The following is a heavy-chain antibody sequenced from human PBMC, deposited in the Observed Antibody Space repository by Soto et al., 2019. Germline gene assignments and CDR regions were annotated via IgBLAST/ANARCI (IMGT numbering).Heavy chain of an antibody. CDR3: ASDKSCDSTGTFDY. CDR2: IYYSGST. CDR1: GGSISSYY. V-gene: IGHV4-59*01. D-gene: IGHD3-22*01. J-gene: IGHJ4*02. Sequence: SETVSLTCTVSGGSISSYYWSWIRQPPGKGLEWIGYIYYSGSTNYNPSLTSRVTISVDTSKNQFSLKLSSVTAADTAVYYCASDKSCDSTGTFDYWAQVTLVTVSS.